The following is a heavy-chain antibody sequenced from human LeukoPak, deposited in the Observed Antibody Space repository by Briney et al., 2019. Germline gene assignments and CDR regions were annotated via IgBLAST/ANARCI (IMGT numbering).Heavy chain of an antibody. D-gene: IGHD3-10*01. J-gene: IGHJ2*01. CDR2: ISAYNGNT. V-gene: IGHV1-18*01. Sequence: ASVTVSYKPSGYTFTSYGISWVRQAPGQGLEWMGWISAYNGNTHSPQKLQGRVTITTDTSTSTAYMELRSLRSDDTAVYYCARAFFGSRMVRGEDDWYFDLWGRGTLVTVSS. CDR3: ARAFFGSRMVRGEDDWYFDL. CDR1: GYTFTSYG.